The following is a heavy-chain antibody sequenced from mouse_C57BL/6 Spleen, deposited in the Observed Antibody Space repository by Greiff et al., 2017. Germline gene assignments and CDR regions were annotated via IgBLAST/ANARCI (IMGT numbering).Heavy chain of an antibody. D-gene: IGHD2-3*01. CDR1: GYTFTSYW. CDR2: IHPSDSDT. Sequence: QVQLQQPGAELVKPGASVKVSCKASGYTFTSYWMHWVKQRPGQGLEWIGRIHPSDSDTNYNQKFKGKATLTVDKSSSTAYMQLSSLTSEESAVYYCAPILYDGYPLAYWGQGTLVTVSA. V-gene: IGHV1-74*01. CDR3: APILYDGYPLAY. J-gene: IGHJ3*01.